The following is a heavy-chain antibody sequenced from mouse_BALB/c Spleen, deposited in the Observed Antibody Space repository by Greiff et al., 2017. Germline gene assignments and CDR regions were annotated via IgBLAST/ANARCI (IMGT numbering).Heavy chain of an antibody. V-gene: IGHV5-9-3*01. Sequence: EVQLVESGGGLVKPGGSLKLSCAASGFTFSSYAMSWVRQTPEKRLEWVATISSGGSYTYYPDSVKGRFTISRDNAKNTLYLQMSSLRSEDTAMYYCATLYYGSSYGFAYWGQGTLVTVSA. J-gene: IGHJ3*01. CDR1: GFTFSSYA. D-gene: IGHD1-1*01. CDR2: ISSGGSYT. CDR3: ATLYYGSSYGFAY.